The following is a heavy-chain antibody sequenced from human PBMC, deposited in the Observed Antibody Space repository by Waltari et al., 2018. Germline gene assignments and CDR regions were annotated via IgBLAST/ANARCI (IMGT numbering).Heavy chain of an antibody. CDR1: GFTFSSFE. D-gene: IGHD1-26*01. Sequence: EVQVVESGGGLVQPGGSLRLSCAASGFTFSSFEMNWVRQAPGKGLEWVAHIGSSAYTMYYADSVKGRFTISRDNAKNSVYLQMNSLRADDTAVYFCARGRQGEFILGATWYFDFWGQGTLVTVSS. CDR2: IGSSAYTM. CDR3: ARGRQGEFILGATWYFDF. V-gene: IGHV3-48*03. J-gene: IGHJ4*02.